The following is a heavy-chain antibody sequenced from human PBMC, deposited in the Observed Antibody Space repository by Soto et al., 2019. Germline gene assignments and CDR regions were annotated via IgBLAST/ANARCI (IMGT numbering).Heavy chain of an antibody. V-gene: IGHV4-59*01. CDR3: VRGVHYDFWSGYPEGNAAFDI. CDR1: GGSISSYY. J-gene: IGHJ3*02. Sequence: SETLSLTCTVSGGSISSYYWSWIRQPPGKGLEWIGYIYYSGSTNYNPSLKSRVTISVDTSKNQFSLKLSSVTAADTAVYYCVRGVHYDFWSGYPEGNAAFDIWGQGTMVTVSS. CDR2: IYYSGST. D-gene: IGHD3-3*01.